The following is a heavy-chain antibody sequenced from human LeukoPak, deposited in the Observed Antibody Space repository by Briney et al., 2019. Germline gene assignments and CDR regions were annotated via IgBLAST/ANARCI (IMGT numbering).Heavy chain of an antibody. D-gene: IGHD6-25*01. J-gene: IGHJ4*02. V-gene: IGHV3-23*01. CDR1: GFTFSSFP. Sequence: SGGSLRLSCAASGFTFSSFPMSWVRQAPGKGLQWVSGITGRGGNTYYADSVEGRFTISRDNSKNTLSLQMDSLRAEGTAIYYCARDRAAFDSWGQGTLVTVSS. CDR3: ARDRAAFDS. CDR2: ITGRGGNT.